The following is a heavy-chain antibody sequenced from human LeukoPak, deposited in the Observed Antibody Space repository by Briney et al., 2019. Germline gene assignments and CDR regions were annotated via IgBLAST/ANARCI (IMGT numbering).Heavy chain of an antibody. CDR1: GGSISSYY. J-gene: IGHJ4*02. V-gene: IGHV4-59*01. CDR3: ARVPPYYDFWSGYFDY. Sequence: SETLSLTCTVSGGSISSYYWSWIRQPPGKGLEWIGYIYYSGSTNYNPSLKSRVTISVDTSKNQFSLKLSSVTAADTAVYYCARVPPYYDFWSGYFDYWGQGTLVTVSS. CDR2: IYYSGST. D-gene: IGHD3-3*01.